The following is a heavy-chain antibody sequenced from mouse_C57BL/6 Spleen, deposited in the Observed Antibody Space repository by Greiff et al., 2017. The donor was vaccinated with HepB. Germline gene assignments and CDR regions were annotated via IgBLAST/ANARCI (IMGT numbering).Heavy chain of an antibody. CDR3: ARYGTPYFDY. CDR2: ISYDGSN. J-gene: IGHJ2*01. CDR1: GYSITSGYY. D-gene: IGHD1-1*01. V-gene: IGHV3-6*01. Sequence: EVQLVESGPGLVKPSQSLSLTCSVTGYSITSGYYWNWIRQFPGNKLEWMGYISYDGSNNYNPSLKNRISITRDTSKNQFFLKLNSVTTEDTATYYCARYGTPYFDYWGQGTTLTVSS.